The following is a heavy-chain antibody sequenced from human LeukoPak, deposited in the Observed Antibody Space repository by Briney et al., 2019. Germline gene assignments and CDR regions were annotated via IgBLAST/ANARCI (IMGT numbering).Heavy chain of an antibody. Sequence: SETLSLTCTVSGGSIRSYYWSWIRQPPGKGPEWIGYIYYSGTTNYNPSLKSRVTISVDTSKNQFSLRLSSMTAADTAVYYCARHPSAVAGKTFDYWGQGTLVTVSS. J-gene: IGHJ4*02. CDR1: GGSIRSYY. CDR2: IYYSGTT. CDR3: ARHPSAVAGKTFDY. D-gene: IGHD6-19*01. V-gene: IGHV4-59*08.